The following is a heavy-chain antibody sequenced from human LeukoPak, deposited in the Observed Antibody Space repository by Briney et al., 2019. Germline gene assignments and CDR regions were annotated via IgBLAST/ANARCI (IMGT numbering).Heavy chain of an antibody. CDR3: ARDLGNTGWYTFDY. Sequence: SQTLSLTCAISGDSVSSINGAWIWIRQSPSRGLEWLGRTYYRSRWYNDYVESMKGRITISPDTSKNQFSLHLDSVTPEDTAVYYCARDLGNTGWYTFDYWGQGTLVTVSS. D-gene: IGHD6-19*01. V-gene: IGHV6-1*01. CDR2: TYYRSRWYN. J-gene: IGHJ4*02. CDR1: GDSVSSINGA.